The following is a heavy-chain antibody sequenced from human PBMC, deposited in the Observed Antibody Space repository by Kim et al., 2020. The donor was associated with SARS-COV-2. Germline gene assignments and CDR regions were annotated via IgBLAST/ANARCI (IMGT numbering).Heavy chain of an antibody. V-gene: IGHV1-2*02. Sequence: KFQGRVTMTRDTSISTAYMELSRLRSDDTAVYYCARGGHDGSGLSYGMDVWGQGTTVTVSS. J-gene: IGHJ6*02. D-gene: IGHD6-19*01. CDR3: ARGGHDGSGLSYGMDV.